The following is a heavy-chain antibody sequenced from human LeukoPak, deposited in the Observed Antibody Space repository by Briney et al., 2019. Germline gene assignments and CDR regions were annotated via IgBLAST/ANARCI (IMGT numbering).Heavy chain of an antibody. CDR3: ASPSIGAFDI. Sequence: SEALSLTCTVSGGSISSSNYYWCWIRQPPGKGLEWIGSIYHSGSTYYNSPLKSRVTISVDTSKNQFSLKLSSVTAADTAVYYCASPSIGAFDIWGQGTMVTVSS. V-gene: IGHV4-39*01. CDR2: IYHSGST. J-gene: IGHJ3*02. CDR1: GGSISSSNYY. D-gene: IGHD6-6*01.